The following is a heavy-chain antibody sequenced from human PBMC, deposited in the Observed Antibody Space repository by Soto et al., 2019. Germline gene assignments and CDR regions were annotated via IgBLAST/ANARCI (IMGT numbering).Heavy chain of an antibody. D-gene: IGHD3-22*01. J-gene: IGHJ4*02. Sequence: QVQLVESGGGVVQPGRSLRLSCAASGFTFSSYAMHWVRQAPGKGLEWVAVISYDGTNKYHADSVKGRFTISRDNSKDTLDLQMNSLRAEDTAVYYCASQRGYYHSSGSIDFWGQGTLVTVSS. V-gene: IGHV3-30-3*01. CDR2: ISYDGTNK. CDR3: ASQRGYYHSSGSIDF. CDR1: GFTFSSYA.